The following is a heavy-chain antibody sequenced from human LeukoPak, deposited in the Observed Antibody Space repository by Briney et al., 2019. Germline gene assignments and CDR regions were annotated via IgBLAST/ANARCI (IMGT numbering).Heavy chain of an antibody. CDR2: ISGSGTTV. J-gene: IGHJ4*02. D-gene: IGHD3-22*01. CDR3: AREKFYDNSGYDY. Sequence: GGSLRLSCAASGFTFSSYWMNWVRQAPGQGLEWVAYISGSGTTVYYADSVKGRFTISRDNAKNSLFLQMNSLRAEDTADYYCAREKFYDNSGYDYWGQGTLVTVSS. V-gene: IGHV3-48*04. CDR1: GFTFSSYW.